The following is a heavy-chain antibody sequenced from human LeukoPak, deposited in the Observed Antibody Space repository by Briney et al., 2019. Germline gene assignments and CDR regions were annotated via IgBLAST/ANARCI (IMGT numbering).Heavy chain of an antibody. CDR3: TRVGYIDEGIDY. CDR1: GFTFSNAW. D-gene: IGHD5-24*01. J-gene: IGHJ4*02. V-gene: IGHV3-15*07. Sequence: GGSLRLSCAASGFTFSNAWMNWVRQAPGKGLEWVGRIKSKTDGGTTDYAAPVKGRFTISRDNAKNSLYLQMNSLRAEDTAIYYCTRVGYIDEGIDYWGQGALVTVSS. CDR2: IKSKTDGGTT.